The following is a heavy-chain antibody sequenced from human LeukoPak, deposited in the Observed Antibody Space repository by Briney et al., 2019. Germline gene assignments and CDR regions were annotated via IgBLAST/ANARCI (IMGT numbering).Heavy chain of an antibody. V-gene: IGHV3-43D*03. J-gene: IGHJ4*02. CDR1: GFTFDDYA. D-gene: IGHD3-10*01. CDR2: ISWDGGST. CDR3: AKNGDYYGSGSYSELDY. Sequence: PGGSLRLSCAASGFTFDDYAMHWVRQAPGKGLEWVSLISWDGGSTYYADSVKGRFTISRDNSKNSLYLQMNSLRAEDTALYYCAKNGDYYGSGSYSELDYWGQGTLVTVSS.